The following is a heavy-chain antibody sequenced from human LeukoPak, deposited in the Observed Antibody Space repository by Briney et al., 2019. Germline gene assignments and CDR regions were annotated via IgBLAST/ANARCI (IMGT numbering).Heavy chain of an antibody. CDR1: GGSISSGSYY. V-gene: IGHV4-61*02. D-gene: IGHD4-23*01. CDR2: IYTSGST. CDR3: ARGMVVTPRSHWFDP. J-gene: IGHJ5*02. Sequence: SETLSLTCTVSGGSISSGSYYWSWIRPRAGQGLEWIGRIYTSGSTNYNPSLKGRVTISVDTSKNQFSLKLSSVTAADTAVYYCARGMVVTPRSHWFDPWGQGTLVTVSS.